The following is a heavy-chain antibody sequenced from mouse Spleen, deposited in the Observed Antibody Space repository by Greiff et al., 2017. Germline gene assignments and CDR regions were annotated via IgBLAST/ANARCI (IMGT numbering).Heavy chain of an antibody. CDR3: ATHYYGSSYVWFAY. V-gene: IGHV2-2*01. CDR2: IWSGGST. Sequence: QVQLKESGPGLVQPSQSLSITCTVSGFSLTSYGVHWVRQSPGKGLEWLGVIWSGGSTDYNAAFISRLSISKDNSKSQVFFKMNSLQADDTAIYYCATHYYGSSYVWFAYWGQGTLVTVSA. CDR1: GFSLTSYG. J-gene: IGHJ3*01. D-gene: IGHD1-1*01.